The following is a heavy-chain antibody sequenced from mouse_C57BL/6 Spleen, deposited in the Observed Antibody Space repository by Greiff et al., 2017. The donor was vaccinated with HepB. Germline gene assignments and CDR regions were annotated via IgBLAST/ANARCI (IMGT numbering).Heavy chain of an antibody. CDR2: ISDGGSYT. Sequence: EVKVVDSGGGLVKPGGSLKLSCAASGFTFSSYAMSWVRQTPEKRLEWVATISDGGSYTYYPDNVKGRFTISRDNAKNNLYLQMSHLKSEDTAMYYCARERRWNYFDYWGQGTTLTVSS. J-gene: IGHJ2*01. CDR3: ARERRWNYFDY. D-gene: IGHD2-12*01. V-gene: IGHV5-4*01. CDR1: GFTFSSYA.